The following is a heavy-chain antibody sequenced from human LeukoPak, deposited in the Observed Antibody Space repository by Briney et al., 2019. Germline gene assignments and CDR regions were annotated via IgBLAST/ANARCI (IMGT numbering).Heavy chain of an antibody. CDR2: IYPGDSDT. CDR3: ARTPYSSSYYYYMDV. Sequence: GESLKISCKGSGYSFTSYWIGWVRQMPGKGLEGMGIIYPGDSDTRYSPSFQGQVTISADKSISTAYLQWSSLKASDTAMYYCARTPYSSSYYYYMDVWGKGTTVTVSS. CDR1: GYSFTSYW. J-gene: IGHJ6*03. D-gene: IGHD6-13*01. V-gene: IGHV5-51*01.